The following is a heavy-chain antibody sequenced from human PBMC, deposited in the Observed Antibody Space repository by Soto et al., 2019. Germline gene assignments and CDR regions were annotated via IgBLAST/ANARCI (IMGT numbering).Heavy chain of an antibody. CDR3: ARDRLVWGEAGTKDAFDT. V-gene: IGHV3-21*01. CDR2: ISSSSSYI. Sequence: EVQLVESGGGLVKPGGSLRLSCAASGFTFSSYSMNWVRQAPGKGLEWVSSISSSSSYIYYADSVKGRYTITRDNAKNSLCLEMDGPRAEDTSVYYCARDRLVWGEAGTKDAFDTWGQGTMVTVSS. J-gene: IGHJ3*02. D-gene: IGHD6-19*01. CDR1: GFTFSSYS.